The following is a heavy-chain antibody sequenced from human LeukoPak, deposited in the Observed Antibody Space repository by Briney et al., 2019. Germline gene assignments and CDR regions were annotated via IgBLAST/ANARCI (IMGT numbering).Heavy chain of an antibody. CDR3: ARGYYGSGA. J-gene: IGHJ5*02. CDR2: INHSGST. Sequence: SETLSLTCAVYGGSFSGYYWTWIRQPPGKGLEWIGEINHSGSTNYNPSLKSRVTISVDTSKNQFSLKLSSVTAADTAVYYCARGYYGSGAWGQGTLVTVSS. D-gene: IGHD3-10*01. CDR1: GGSFSGYY. V-gene: IGHV4-34*01.